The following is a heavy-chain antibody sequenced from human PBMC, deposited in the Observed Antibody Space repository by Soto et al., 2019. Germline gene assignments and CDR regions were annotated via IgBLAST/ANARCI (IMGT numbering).Heavy chain of an antibody. CDR2: IIPILGIA. D-gene: IGHD2-15*01. CDR1: GGTFSSYT. J-gene: IGHJ5*02. Sequence: QVQLVQSGAEVKKPGSSVKVSCKASGGTFSSYTISWVRQAPGQGLEWMGRIIPILGIANYAQKFQGRVTIAADKSTSTAYMELSSLRSEDTAVYYCARAPDCSGGSCCLYNWFDPWGQGTLVTVSS. V-gene: IGHV1-69*02. CDR3: ARAPDCSGGSCCLYNWFDP.